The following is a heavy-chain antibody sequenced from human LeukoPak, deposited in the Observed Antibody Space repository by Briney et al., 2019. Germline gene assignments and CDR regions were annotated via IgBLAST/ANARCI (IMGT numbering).Heavy chain of an antibody. Sequence: SETLSLTCTVSGGSISSGSYYWSWIRQPAGKGLEWIGRIYTSGSTNYNPSLKSRVTISVDTSKNQFSLKLSSVTAADTAVYYCARSGSYGVVYWFDPWGQGTLVTVSS. D-gene: IGHD1-14*01. CDR1: GGSISSGSYY. V-gene: IGHV4-61*02. CDR2: IYTSGST. J-gene: IGHJ5*02. CDR3: ARSGSYGVVYWFDP.